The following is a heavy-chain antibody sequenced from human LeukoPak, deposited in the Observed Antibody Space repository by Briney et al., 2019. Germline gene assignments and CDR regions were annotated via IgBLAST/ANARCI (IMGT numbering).Heavy chain of an antibody. V-gene: IGHV4-30-4*07. Sequence: SETLSLTCAVYGGSISSGGYSWSWIRQPPGKGLEWIGYIYYSGSTYYNPSLKSRVTISVDTSKNQFSLKLSSVTAADTAVYYCARNYCSGGSCLDYWGQGTLVTVSS. J-gene: IGHJ4*02. D-gene: IGHD2-15*01. CDR1: GGSISSGGYS. CDR2: IYYSGST. CDR3: ARNYCSGGSCLDY.